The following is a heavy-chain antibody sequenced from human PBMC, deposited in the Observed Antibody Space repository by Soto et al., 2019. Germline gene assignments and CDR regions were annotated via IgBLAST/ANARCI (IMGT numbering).Heavy chain of an antibody. CDR2: ISSSGSTI. J-gene: IGHJ3*02. CDR3: ERVGDYSFFSCAFDI. Sequence: PGGSLRLSCAASGFTFSDYYMSWIRQAPGKGLEWVSYISSSGSTIYYADSVKGRFTISRDNAKNSLYLQMNSLRAEDTAVYYCERVGDYSFFSCAFDIWGQGTMVTVSS. D-gene: IGHD4-4*01. CDR1: GFTFSDYY. V-gene: IGHV3-11*01.